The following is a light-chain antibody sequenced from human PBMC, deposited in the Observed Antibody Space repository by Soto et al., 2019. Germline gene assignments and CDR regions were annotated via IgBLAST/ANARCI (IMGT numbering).Light chain of an antibody. J-gene: IGLJ1*01. Sequence: QTVVTQPASVSGSPGQSITISCTRTSSDVGSYNFVSWYQQHPGKVPKVMIYEVSKRPSGVSDRFSGSKSGNTASLTISGLQAEDEADYYCCADAGRSTDVFGTGTKLTVL. CDR1: SSDVGSYNF. CDR3: CADAGRSTDV. V-gene: IGLV2-23*02. CDR2: EVS.